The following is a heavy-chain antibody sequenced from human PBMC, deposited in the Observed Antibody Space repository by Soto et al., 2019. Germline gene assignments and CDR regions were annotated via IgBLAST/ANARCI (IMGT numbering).Heavy chain of an antibody. Sequence: QVQLVQSGAEVKKPGASVKVSCKASGYTFTSYGISWVRQAPGQGLEWMGWISAYNGNTKYAQKYQGRVTRTTDTATSTAYMEVRSLRSADTAVYYCASDAAAGLSDYWGQGTLVTVSS. J-gene: IGHJ4*02. CDR3: ASDAAAGLSDY. CDR2: ISAYNGNT. V-gene: IGHV1-18*01. CDR1: GYTFTSYG. D-gene: IGHD6-13*01.